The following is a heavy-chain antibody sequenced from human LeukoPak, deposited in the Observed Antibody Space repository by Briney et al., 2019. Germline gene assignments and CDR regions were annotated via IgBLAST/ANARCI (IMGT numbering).Heavy chain of an antibody. V-gene: IGHV4-59*01. Sequence: SETLSLTCTVSGGSISSYYWSWIRQPPGKGLEWIGYIYYSGSTNYNPSLKSRVTISVDTSKNQFSLKLSSVTAADTAVYYCARSSSGAYYYMDVWGKGTTVTVSS. D-gene: IGHD3-22*01. J-gene: IGHJ6*03. CDR2: IYYSGST. CDR3: ARSSSGAYYYMDV. CDR1: GGSISSYY.